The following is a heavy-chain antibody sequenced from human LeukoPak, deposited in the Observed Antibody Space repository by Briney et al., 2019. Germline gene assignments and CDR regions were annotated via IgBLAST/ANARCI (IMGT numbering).Heavy chain of an antibody. CDR1: GFTFDDYA. CDR3: AKDDSSSSLDY. V-gene: IGHV3-9*01. Sequence: PGRSLRLSCAASGFTFDDYAMHWVRQAPGKGLEWVSGISWNSGSIGYADSVKGRFTISRDNAKNSLYLQMNILRAEDTALYYCAKDDSSSSLDYWGQGTLVTVSS. J-gene: IGHJ4*02. D-gene: IGHD6-6*01. CDR2: ISWNSGSI.